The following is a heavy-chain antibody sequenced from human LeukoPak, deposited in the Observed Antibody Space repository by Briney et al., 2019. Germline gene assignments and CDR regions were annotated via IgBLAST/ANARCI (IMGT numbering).Heavy chain of an antibody. CDR3: ARYVVSGAGKYYFDY. J-gene: IGHJ4*02. Sequence: SETLSLTCTVSGDSISSYYWSWIRHPAAKALEWIGRIYTSGSTNYNPSLKSRVTMSVDTSKNQFSLKLSFMTAADTALYLCARYVVSGAGKYYFDYWGQGSLVTVSS. D-gene: IGHD3-10*01. V-gene: IGHV4-4*07. CDR1: GDSISSYY. CDR2: IYTSGST.